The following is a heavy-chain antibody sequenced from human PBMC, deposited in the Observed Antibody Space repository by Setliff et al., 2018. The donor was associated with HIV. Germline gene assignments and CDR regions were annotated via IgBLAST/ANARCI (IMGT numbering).Heavy chain of an antibody. V-gene: IGHV4-39*01. Sequence: SETLSLTCTVSGGSISSSSYYWSWIRQSPGTGLEWIGEVNHNGGTNYNPSLKSRVTISVDTSKNQFSLRLTSVTAADTAVYYCARQSIPIFGVVISGFDPWGQGTLVTVSS. J-gene: IGHJ5*02. D-gene: IGHD3-3*01. CDR1: GGSISSSSYY. CDR3: ARQSIPIFGVVISGFDP. CDR2: VNHNGGT.